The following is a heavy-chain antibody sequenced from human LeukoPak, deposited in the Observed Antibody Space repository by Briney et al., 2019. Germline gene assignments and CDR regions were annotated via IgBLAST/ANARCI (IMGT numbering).Heavy chain of an antibody. J-gene: IGHJ4*02. D-gene: IGHD1-1*01. V-gene: IGHV5-51*01. CDR1: GYSFTCYW. CDR3: ARRRDDGYDY. CDR2: IYHGDSDT. Sequence: GASLKISCEGSGYSFTCYWIGWVRPIPGRGLGWMWIIYHGDSDTRYSPSFQGQVTISADKSISTAFLQWSSLKASDTAMYYCARRRDDGYDYWGQGTLVTVSS.